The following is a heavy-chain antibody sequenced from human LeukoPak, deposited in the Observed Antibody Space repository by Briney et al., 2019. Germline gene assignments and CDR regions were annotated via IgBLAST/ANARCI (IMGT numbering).Heavy chain of an antibody. D-gene: IGHD4-23*01. V-gene: IGHV1-69*05. Sequence: ASVEVSCKASGGTFSSYAISWVRQAPGQGLEWMGGIIPIFGTANYAQKFQGRVTITTDESTSTAYMELGSLRSEDTAVYYCAREGEPYGGNSLQPGFDYWGQGTLVTVSS. CDR2: IIPIFGTA. J-gene: IGHJ4*02. CDR1: GGTFSSYA. CDR3: AREGEPYGGNSLQPGFDY.